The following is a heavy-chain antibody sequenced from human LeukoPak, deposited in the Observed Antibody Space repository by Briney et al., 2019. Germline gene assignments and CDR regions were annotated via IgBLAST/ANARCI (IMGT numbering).Heavy chain of an antibody. Sequence: PSETLSLTCTLSRGSISSYYWSWIRPPPRRGLEWVGYIYYSGSTTYNRSLRSRVTISVDTSKNQFSVKLSSVTAADTAVYYCARGGIGSGSYNWFDPWGQGTVVTVS. D-gene: IGHD3-10*01. V-gene: IGHV4-59*01. CDR3: ARGGIGSGSYNWFDP. CDR2: IYYSGST. J-gene: IGHJ5*02. CDR1: RGSISSYY.